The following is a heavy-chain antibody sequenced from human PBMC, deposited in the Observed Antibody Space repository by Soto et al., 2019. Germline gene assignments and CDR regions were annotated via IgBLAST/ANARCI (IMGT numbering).Heavy chain of an antibody. Sequence: EVQLLEAGGGLVQPGGSLRLSCAASGFTFSAYAMSWVPQAPGKGLEWVSAISGGGGSTYYADSVKGRFTIARDNSKKTLYLQMNSLSAEYTAVYYCAQDRQNGNDPAERYYFDYWGQGTLVTVSS. CDR2: ISGGGGST. J-gene: IGHJ4*02. CDR3: AQDRQNGNDPAERYYFDY. D-gene: IGHD1-1*01. CDR1: GFTFSAYA. V-gene: IGHV3-23*01.